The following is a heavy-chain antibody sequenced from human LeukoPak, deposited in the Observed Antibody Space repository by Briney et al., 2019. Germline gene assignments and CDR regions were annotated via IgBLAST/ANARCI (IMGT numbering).Heavy chain of an antibody. CDR1: GYTSTGYY. V-gene: IGHV1-2*02. CDR2: INPNSGGT. J-gene: IGHJ4*02. D-gene: IGHD3-10*01. CDR3: ARDSGSGSFPFNY. Sequence: ASVKVSCKASGYTSTGYYMHWVRQAPGQGLEWMGWINPNSGGTNYAQKFQGRVTMTRDTSISTAYMELSRLRSDDTAVYYCARDSGSGSFPFNYWGQGTPVTVSS.